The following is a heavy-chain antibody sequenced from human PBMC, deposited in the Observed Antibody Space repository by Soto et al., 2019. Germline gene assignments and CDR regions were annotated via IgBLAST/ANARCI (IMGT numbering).Heavy chain of an antibody. J-gene: IGHJ4*01. Sequence: GGSLRLSCAASGFTFSSYAMHWVRQAPGKGLEWVAVISYDGSNKYYADSVKGRFTISRDNSKNTLYLQMNSLRAEDTAVYYCARDLYYFWSRDPGPDYWCRGTQVTVSS. V-gene: IGHV3-30-3*01. D-gene: IGHD3-3*01. CDR2: ISYDGSNK. CDR3: ARDLYYFWSRDPGPDY. CDR1: GFTFSSYA.